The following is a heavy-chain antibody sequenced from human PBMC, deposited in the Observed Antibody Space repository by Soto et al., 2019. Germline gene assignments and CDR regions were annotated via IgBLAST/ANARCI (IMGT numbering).Heavy chain of an antibody. CDR1: GGSFSGYY. Sequence: SETLSLTCAVYGGSFSGYYWSWIRQPPGKGLEWIGEINHSGSTNYNPSLKSRVTISVDTSKNQFSLKLSSVTAADTAVYYCAREIYVWGSYRYDYYYYGMDVWGQGTTVTVSS. V-gene: IGHV4-34*01. CDR3: AREIYVWGSYRYDYYYYGMDV. D-gene: IGHD3-16*02. CDR2: INHSGST. J-gene: IGHJ6*02.